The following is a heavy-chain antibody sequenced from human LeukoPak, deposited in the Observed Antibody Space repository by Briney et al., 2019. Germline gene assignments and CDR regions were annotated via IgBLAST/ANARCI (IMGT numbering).Heavy chain of an antibody. J-gene: IGHJ4*02. CDR3: ARWYGSGSFYPFDY. Sequence: LWASVKVSCKASGYTFTSYGISWVRQAPGQGLEWMGWISAYNGNTNYAQKLQGRVTMTTDTSTSTAYMELRSLRSDDTAVYYCARWYGSGSFYPFDYWGQGTLVTVSS. V-gene: IGHV1-18*01. CDR1: GYTFTSYG. D-gene: IGHD3-10*01. CDR2: ISAYNGNT.